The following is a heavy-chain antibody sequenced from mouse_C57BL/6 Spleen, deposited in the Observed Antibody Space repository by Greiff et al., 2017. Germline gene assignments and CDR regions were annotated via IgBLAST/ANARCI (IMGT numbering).Heavy chain of an antibody. D-gene: IGHD2-5*01. CDR2: IRSKSNNYAT. Sequence: DVHLVESGGGLVQPKGSLKLSCAASGFSFNTYAMNWVRQAPGKGLEWVARIRSKSNNYATYYADSVKDRFTISRDDSESMLYLQMNNLKTEDTAMYYCVRQGYSNYGYFDVWGTGTTVTVSS. CDR3: VRQGYSNYGYFDV. CDR1: GFSFNTYA. J-gene: IGHJ1*03. V-gene: IGHV10-1*01.